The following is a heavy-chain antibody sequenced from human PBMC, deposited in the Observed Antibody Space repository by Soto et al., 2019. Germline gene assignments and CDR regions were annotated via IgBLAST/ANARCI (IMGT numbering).Heavy chain of an antibody. CDR2: ISWNGAAT. J-gene: IGHJ4*02. CDR3: ANLPLYGSGFDC. Sequence: EVQLVESGGGLVQPGGSLRLSCAASGFTFDDYAIHWVRQAPGKGLAWVSGISWNGAATGYMNSVKGRFSISRDNTKNTLYLQMNSLRSADTAVYYCANLPLYGSGFDCWGQGTLVTVSS. V-gene: IGHV3-9*01. D-gene: IGHD3-10*01. CDR1: GFTFDDYA.